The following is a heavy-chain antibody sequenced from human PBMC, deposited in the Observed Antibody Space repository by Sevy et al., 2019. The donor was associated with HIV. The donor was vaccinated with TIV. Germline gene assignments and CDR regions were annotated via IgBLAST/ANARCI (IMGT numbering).Heavy chain of an antibody. V-gene: IGHV4-31*03. CDR3: ARSKAFSGLDY. J-gene: IGHJ4*02. CDR1: GGSISSGGYY. CDR2: IHYSVST. Sequence: SETLSLTCTVSGGSISSGGYYWNWIRQHPGEGLEWIGHIHYSVSTYYNPSLMSRVTMSVDTSKNQLSLKVTSVTDADTAVYYCARSKAFSGLDYWGQGTLVTVSS. D-gene: IGHD4-4*01.